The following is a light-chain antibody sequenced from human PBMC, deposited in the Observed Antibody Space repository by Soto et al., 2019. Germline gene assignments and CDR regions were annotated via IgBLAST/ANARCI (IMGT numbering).Light chain of an antibody. CDR3: QQRSSGYS. V-gene: IGKV3-11*01. J-gene: IGKJ2*03. CDR2: DAT. CDR1: QSVSTY. Sequence: EIVLTQSPGTLSLSPGQTVTLSCRASQSVSTYLAWYQQRPGQAPRVLVYDATNRATGIPARFSGSGSGTDFTLTISSLEPEDFAVYYCQQRSSGYSFGQGTKLEIK.